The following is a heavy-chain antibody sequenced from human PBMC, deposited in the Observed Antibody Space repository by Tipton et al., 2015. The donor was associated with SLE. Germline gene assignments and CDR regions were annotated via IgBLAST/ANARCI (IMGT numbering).Heavy chain of an antibody. V-gene: IGHV4-4*02. CDR1: GGSIRSSNW. Sequence: TLSLTCAVSGGSIRSSNWWSWVRQPPGKGLEWIGEIHHSGSTNSNPSLKSRVTISVDKSKNQFSLKLSSVTVADTAVYYCASQYYNHYGHAFDIWGQGTLVTVSS. CDR3: ASQYYNHYGHAFDI. CDR2: IHHSGST. J-gene: IGHJ3*02. D-gene: IGHD3-10*01.